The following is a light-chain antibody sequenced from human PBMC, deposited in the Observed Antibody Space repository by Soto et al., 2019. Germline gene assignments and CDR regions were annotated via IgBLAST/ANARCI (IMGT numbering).Light chain of an antibody. J-gene: IGKJ5*01. Sequence: EVVLTLSLVTLSLSPGERATLPFRASQSFRCLLAWYQQKPGQAPRIIIYDAYNRETGIPPRFSGSGSGTEFTLTISSLEPEDSAVYYCQQRHIWPITFGQGTRLEI. V-gene: IGKV3-11*01. CDR1: QSFRCL. CDR2: DAY. CDR3: QQRHIWPIT.